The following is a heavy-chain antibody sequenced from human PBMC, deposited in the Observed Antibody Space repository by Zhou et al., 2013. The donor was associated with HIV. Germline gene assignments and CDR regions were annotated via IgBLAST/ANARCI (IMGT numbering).Heavy chain of an antibody. V-gene: IGHV1-69*12. D-gene: IGHD1-1*01. CDR1: GDTLKNLA. CDR3: ATVQQRRQSYYYYFYYMDV. J-gene: IGHJ6*03. CDR2: IPLVGTA. Sequence: QVQLVQSGAEVKKPGSSVMLSCEASGDTLKNLAISWVRLAPGQGLEWMGGIPLVGTAHYAQNFQGRLTITAVESTNTVYMELNSLRSEDTAMYYCATVQQRRQSYYYYFYYMDVWGKGTTVTVSS.